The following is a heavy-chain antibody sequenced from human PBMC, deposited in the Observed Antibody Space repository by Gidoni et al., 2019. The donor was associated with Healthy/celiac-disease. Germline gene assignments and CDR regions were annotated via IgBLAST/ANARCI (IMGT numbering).Heavy chain of an antibody. CDR3: ARDFAACSSTSCHTEPRSGYYYGMDV. D-gene: IGHD2-2*02. CDR1: GYTFTSYG. Sequence: QVQLVQSGAEVKKPGASVKVSCKASGYTFTSYGISWVRQAPGQGLEWMGWISAYNGNTNYAQKLQGRVTMTTDTSTSTAYMELRSLRSDDTAVYYCARDFAACSSTSCHTEPRSGYYYGMDVWGQGTTVTVSS. V-gene: IGHV1-18*01. CDR2: ISAYNGNT. J-gene: IGHJ6*02.